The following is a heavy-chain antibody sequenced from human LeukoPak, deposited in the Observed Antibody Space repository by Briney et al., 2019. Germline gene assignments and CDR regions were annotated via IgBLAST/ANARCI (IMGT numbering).Heavy chain of an antibody. CDR3: ARDDAKWELLDY. CDR1: GESFSGFY. J-gene: IGHJ4*02. V-gene: IGHV4-34*01. CDR2: IDHSGST. Sequence: SETLSLTCAVYGESFSGFYWSWIRQSPGKGLEWIGEIDHSGSTNYNPSLKSRVTISVDTSKNQFSLKLSSVTAADTAVYYCARDDAKWELLDYWGQGTLVTVSS. D-gene: IGHD1-26*01.